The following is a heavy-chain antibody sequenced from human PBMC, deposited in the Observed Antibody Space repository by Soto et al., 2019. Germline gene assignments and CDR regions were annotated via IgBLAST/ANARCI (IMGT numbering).Heavy chain of an antibody. CDR1: GFTFSSYA. D-gene: IGHD2-2*01. Sequence: EVQLLESGGGLVQPGGSLRLSCAASGFTFSSYAMSWVRQAPGKGLEWVSAISGSGGSTYYADSVKSRFTISRDNSKNTLYLQMNSLRAEDTAVYYCAKGDVVVPAGYYYWGQGTLVTVSS. J-gene: IGHJ4*02. V-gene: IGHV3-23*01. CDR3: AKGDVVVPAGYYY. CDR2: ISGSGGST.